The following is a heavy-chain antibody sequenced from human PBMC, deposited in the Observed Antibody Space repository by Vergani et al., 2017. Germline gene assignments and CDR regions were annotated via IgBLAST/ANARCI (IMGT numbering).Heavy chain of an antibody. D-gene: IGHD5-18*01. CDR1: GGPISNYF. V-gene: IGHV4-59*01. Sequence: QVQLQELGPGLVKPSETLSLTFPVFGGPISNYFWNWIRQPPGKGLEWIGYIYYSGSTNYNPSLKSRVTISVDTSKNQFSLKLSSVTAADTAVYYCARGRYSYGSFWFDPWGQGTLVTVSS. CDR2: IYYSGST. CDR3: ARGRYSYGSFWFDP. J-gene: IGHJ5*02.